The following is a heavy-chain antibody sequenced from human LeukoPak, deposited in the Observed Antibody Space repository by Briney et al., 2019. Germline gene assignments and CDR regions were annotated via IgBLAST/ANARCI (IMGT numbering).Heavy chain of an antibody. V-gene: IGHV4-59*12. CDR3: ARDSGEMATIPFDY. D-gene: IGHD5-24*01. Sequence: SETLSLTCTVSGGSISTYYWTWIRQPPGKGLEWIGEIYHSGSTNYNPSLKSRVTISVDKSKNQFSLKLSSVTAADTAVYYCARDSGEMATIPFDYWGQGTLVTVSS. J-gene: IGHJ4*02. CDR1: GGSISTYY. CDR2: IYHSGST.